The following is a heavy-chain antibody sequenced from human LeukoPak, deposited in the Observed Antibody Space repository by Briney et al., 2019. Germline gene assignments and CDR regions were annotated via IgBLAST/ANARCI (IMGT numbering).Heavy chain of an antibody. CDR3: ARDFNPLYYYDSSGTFDY. CDR2: IKQDGSEK. CDR1: GFTFSSYW. J-gene: IGHJ4*02. Sequence: GGSLCLSCAASGFTFSSYWMSWVRQAPGKGLEWVANIKQDGSEKYYVDSVKGRFTISRDNAKNSLYLQMNSLRAEDTAVYYCARDFNPLYYYDSSGTFDYWGQGTLVTVSS. D-gene: IGHD3-22*01. V-gene: IGHV3-7*01.